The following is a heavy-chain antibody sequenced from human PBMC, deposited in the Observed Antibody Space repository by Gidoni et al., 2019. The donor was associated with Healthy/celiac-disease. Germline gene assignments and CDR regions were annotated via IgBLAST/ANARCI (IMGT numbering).Heavy chain of an antibody. CDR3: ARAHYDILTGTDDAFDI. CDR2: INHSGST. D-gene: IGHD3-9*01. Sequence: QVQLQQWGAGLLKPSETLSLTCAFYGGSFSGYYWGWIRQPPGKGLEWIGEINHSGSTNYNPSLKSRVTISVDTSKNQFSLKLSSVTAADTAVYYCARAHYDILTGTDDAFDIWGQGTMVTVSS. CDR1: GGSFSGYY. V-gene: IGHV4-34*01. J-gene: IGHJ3*02.